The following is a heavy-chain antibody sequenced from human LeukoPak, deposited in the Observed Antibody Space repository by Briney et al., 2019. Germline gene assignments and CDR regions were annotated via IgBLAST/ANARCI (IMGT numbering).Heavy chain of an antibody. CDR3: ARHGGSYSLDY. V-gene: IGHV4-59*08. D-gene: IGHD1-26*01. Sequence: SETLSLTCTVSGGSISSYYWSWIRQTPGKGLEWIGYLHYCGSTYNPSLKSRVTISVDTSKNQFSLKLSSVTAADTAVYYCARHGGSYSLDYWGQGTLVTVSS. CDR2: LHYCGST. CDR1: GGSISSYY. J-gene: IGHJ4*02.